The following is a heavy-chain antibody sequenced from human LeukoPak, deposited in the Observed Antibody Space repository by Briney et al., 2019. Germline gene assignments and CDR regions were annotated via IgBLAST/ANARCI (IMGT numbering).Heavy chain of an antibody. D-gene: IGHD6-13*01. V-gene: IGHV4-39*01. CDR3: ARIAAGTYYYYYGMDV. J-gene: IGHJ6*02. CDR2: IYYSGST. CDR1: GGSISSSSYY. Sequence: SETLSLTCTVSGGSISSSSYYWGWIRQPPGKGLEWIGSIYYSGSTYYNPSLKSRVTISVDTSKNQFSLKLSSVTAADTAVYYCARIAAGTYYYYYGMDVWGQGTTVTVSS.